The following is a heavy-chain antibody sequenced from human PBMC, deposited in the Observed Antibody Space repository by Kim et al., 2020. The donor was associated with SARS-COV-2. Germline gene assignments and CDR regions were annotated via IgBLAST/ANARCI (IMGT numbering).Heavy chain of an antibody. V-gene: IGHV3-48*02. D-gene: IGHD1-26*01. J-gene: IGHJ4*02. CDR3: AREWELTGNYFDY. Sequence: YADSVKGRFTIPRDNAKNSLYLQMNSLRDEDTAVYYCAREWELTGNYFDYWGQGTLVTVSS.